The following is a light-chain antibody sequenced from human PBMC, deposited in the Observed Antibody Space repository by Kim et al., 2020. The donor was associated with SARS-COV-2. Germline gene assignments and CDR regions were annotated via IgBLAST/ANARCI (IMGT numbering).Light chain of an antibody. V-gene: IGKV3-20*01. J-gene: IGKJ3*01. CDR3: QQYGSSPLT. Sequence: EIVLTQSPDTLSLSPGERATLSCRASQSVSSSYLAWYQQKPGQAPRLLIYGASRRATGIQDRFSGSGSGTDFTLTISRLEPEDFAVYYCQQYGSSPLTFGPGTKVDIK. CDR2: GAS. CDR1: QSVSSSY.